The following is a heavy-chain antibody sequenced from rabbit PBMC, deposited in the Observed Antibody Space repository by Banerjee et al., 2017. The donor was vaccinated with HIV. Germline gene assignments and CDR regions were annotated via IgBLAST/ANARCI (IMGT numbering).Heavy chain of an antibody. CDR3: ARDHVSSGGYTLNL. CDR2: IAGSSSGFT. V-gene: IGHV1S45*01. D-gene: IGHD1-1*01. J-gene: IGHJ4*01. Sequence: QEHLKESGGGLVQPGGSLTLSCKASGFDFRRYYLSWVRQAPGKGLEWISCIAGSSSGFTYSATWAKGRFTISKTSSTTVTLQMTSLTAADTATYFCARDHVSSGGYTLNLWGPGTLVTDS. CDR1: GFDFRRYYL.